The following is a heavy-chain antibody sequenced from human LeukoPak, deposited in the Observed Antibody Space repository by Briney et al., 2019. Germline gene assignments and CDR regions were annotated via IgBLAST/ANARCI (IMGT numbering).Heavy chain of an antibody. V-gene: IGHV3-53*01. J-gene: IGHJ4*02. CDR2: IYNTGTT. Sequence: GGSLRLSCVASGFTFSSSWMSWVRQAPGKGLAWVSTIYNTGTTNYADSVKGRFTISRDNSKNTVYLQMNSLRAEDMAIYYCAGYGGFSKWGQGTHVTVSS. CDR1: GFTFSSSW. D-gene: IGHD4-23*01. CDR3: AGYGGFSK.